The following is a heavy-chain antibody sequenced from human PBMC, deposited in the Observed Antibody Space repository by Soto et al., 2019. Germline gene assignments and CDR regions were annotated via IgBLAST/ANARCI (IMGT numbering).Heavy chain of an antibody. CDR2: ILPVFVMV. CDR3: ATPHLRGRQYDFRSPPTASQDHYGLGF. D-gene: IGHD3-3*01. CDR1: RGTFNTSP. Sequence: QVHLAQSGAEVKKPGSSVRVSCQTSRGTFNTSPISWMLQAPGQGLEWLGDILPVFVMVNYAQQFQDRLNLAADDSTSSVCMEVSRLKPDNPAVYFCATPHLRGRQYDFRSPPTASQDHYGLGFWRQGTTVIV. V-gene: IGHV1-69*01. J-gene: IGHJ3*01.